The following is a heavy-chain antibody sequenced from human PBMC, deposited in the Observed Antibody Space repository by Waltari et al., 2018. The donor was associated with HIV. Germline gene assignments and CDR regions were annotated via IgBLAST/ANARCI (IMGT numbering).Heavy chain of an antibody. CDR2: IWFDGSKQ. Sequence: QVQLVESGGGVVQPGRSLRLSCAASGFTFGSDGLHWVRQAPGKGLEWVGLIWFDGSKQHYADSVKGRFTISRDNSKNTLYLQMNSVRAEDTAVYYCARLTKEGYNGGFDYWGQGTLVTVSS. J-gene: IGHJ4*02. CDR3: ARLTKEGYNGGFDY. CDR1: GFTFGSDG. D-gene: IGHD3-16*01. V-gene: IGHV3-33*01.